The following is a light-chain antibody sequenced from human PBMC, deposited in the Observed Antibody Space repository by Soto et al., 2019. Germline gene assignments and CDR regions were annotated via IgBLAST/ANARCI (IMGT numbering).Light chain of an antibody. CDR2: KAS. Sequence: DIQMTQSPSTLSASVGDRVTITCRASQSISSWLAWYQQKPGKAPKLLIYKASSLESGVPSRFSGSGSRTDFTLTISSLDPEDFAVYYCQQRGNWPPTFGPGTKVDIK. J-gene: IGKJ3*01. CDR3: QQRGNWPPT. V-gene: IGKV1-5*03. CDR1: QSISSW.